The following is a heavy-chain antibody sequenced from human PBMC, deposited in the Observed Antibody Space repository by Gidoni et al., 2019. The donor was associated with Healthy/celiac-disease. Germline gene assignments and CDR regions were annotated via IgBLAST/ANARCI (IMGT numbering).Heavy chain of an antibody. CDR3: ARRPMYSSSWWALDP. D-gene: IGHD6-13*01. V-gene: IGHV2-70*15. J-gene: IGHJ5*02. CDR2: IDWDDDK. Sequence: QVTLRESGPALVKPTQTLTLTSTFSGFPLTTSGMCVSWIRQPPGKALEWLARIDWDDDKYYSTSLKTRLTISKDTSKNQVVLTMTNMDPVDTATYYCARRPMYSSSWWALDPWGQGTLVTVSS. CDR1: GFPLTTSGMC.